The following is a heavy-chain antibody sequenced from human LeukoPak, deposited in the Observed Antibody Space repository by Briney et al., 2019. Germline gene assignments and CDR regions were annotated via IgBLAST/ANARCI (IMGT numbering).Heavy chain of an antibody. J-gene: IGHJ4*02. CDR2: INPNSGDP. V-gene: IGHV1-2*02. CDR1: GYTFTAYY. CDR3: ARGGDGNRRDFDY. D-gene: IGHD5-24*01. Sequence: ASVKVSCKASGYTFTAYYMHWLRRAPGQGLQWMGWINPNSGDPNYAQTFQGRVTMTRDTSISTAYMQLNSLRSDDTAVYYCARGGDGNRRDFDYWGQGTLVTVSS.